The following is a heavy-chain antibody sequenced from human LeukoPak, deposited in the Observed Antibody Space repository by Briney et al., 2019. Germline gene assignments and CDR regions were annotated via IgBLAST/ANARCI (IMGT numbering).Heavy chain of an antibody. CDR1: GFTFSSYW. CDR2: IKQDGSEK. J-gene: IGHJ3*02. Sequence: GGSLRLSCAASGFTFSSYWMSWVRQAPGKGLEWVANIKQDGSEKYYVDSVKGRFTISRDNAKNSLYLQMNSLRAEDTAVYYCARSSGSAYDAFDIWGQGTMVTVSS. D-gene: IGHD1-26*01. V-gene: IGHV3-7*01. CDR3: ARSSGSAYDAFDI.